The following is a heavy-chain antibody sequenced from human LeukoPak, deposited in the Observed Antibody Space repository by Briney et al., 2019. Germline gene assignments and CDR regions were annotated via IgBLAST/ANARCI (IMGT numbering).Heavy chain of an antibody. D-gene: IGHD3-16*02. V-gene: IGHV3-7*01. CDR2: IKQDGSEK. J-gene: IGHJ6*03. Sequence: GGSLRLSCAASGFTFSSYSMNWVRQAPGKGLEWVANIKQDGSEKYYVDSVKGRFTISRDNAKNSLYLQMNSLRAEDTAVYYCARDLSVKNYYYYMDVWGKGTTVTISS. CDR3: ARDLSVKNYYYYMDV. CDR1: GFTFSSYS.